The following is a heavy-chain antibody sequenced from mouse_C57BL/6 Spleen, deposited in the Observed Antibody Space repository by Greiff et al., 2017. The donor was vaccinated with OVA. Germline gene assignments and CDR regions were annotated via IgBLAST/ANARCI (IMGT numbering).Heavy chain of an antibody. J-gene: IGHJ3*01. V-gene: IGHV1-80*01. D-gene: IGHD2-4*01. CDR3: ARTYDYDGAWFAY. CDR1: GYAFSSYW. CDR2: IYPGDGDT. Sequence: QVQQQSGAELVKPGASVKISCKASGYAFSSYWMNWVKQRPGKGLEWIGQIYPGDGDTNYNGKFKGKATLTADKSSSTAYMQLSSLTSEDSAVYFCARTYDYDGAWFAYWGQGTLVTVSA.